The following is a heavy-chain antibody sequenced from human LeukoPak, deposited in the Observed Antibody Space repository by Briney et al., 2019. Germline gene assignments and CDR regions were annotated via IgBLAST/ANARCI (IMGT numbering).Heavy chain of an antibody. V-gene: IGHV3-23*01. CDR2: ISGSGNNR. D-gene: IGHD3-3*01. CDR1: GFNFDIYT. CDR3: AKRLATVLGGVNCFYHGMDV. J-gene: IGHJ6*02. Sequence: GGSLRLSCAASGFNFDIYTMSWVRQAPGKGLEWASAISGSGNNRHYADSVKGRFTVSRDNSKRTLYLQMNSLRAEDTAVYYCAKRLATVLGGVNCFYHGMDVWGQGTSVTVSS.